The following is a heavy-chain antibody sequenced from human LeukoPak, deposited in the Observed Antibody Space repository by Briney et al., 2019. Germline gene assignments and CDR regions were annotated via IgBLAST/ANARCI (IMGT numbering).Heavy chain of an antibody. J-gene: IGHJ3*02. D-gene: IGHD3-22*01. V-gene: IGHV3-74*01. CDR3: ANLPATYYYDFDGGDAFDI. CDR2: INSDGSDT. CDR1: GFTFSSYW. Sequence: GGSLRLSCAASGFTFSSYWMHWVRQAPGKGLVWVSRINSDGSDTDHADSVKGRFTISRDNAKNTLSLQMNSVRAEDTAVYYCANLPATYYYDFDGGDAFDIWGQGTMVTVSA.